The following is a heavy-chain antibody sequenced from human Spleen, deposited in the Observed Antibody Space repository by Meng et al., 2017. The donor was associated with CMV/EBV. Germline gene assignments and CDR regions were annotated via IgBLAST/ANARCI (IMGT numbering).Heavy chain of an antibody. CDR2: ISAYNGNT. CDR1: GYTFTSYG. Sequence: ASVKVSCKASGYTFTSYGISWVRQAPGQGLEWMGWISAYNGNTNYAQKLQGRVTMTTDTSTSTAYMELRSLRSDDTAVYYCAREGDNWKPNSYYYYYGMDVWGQGTTVTVSS. V-gene: IGHV1-18*01. CDR3: AREGDNWKPNSYYYYYGMDV. J-gene: IGHJ6*02. D-gene: IGHD1-20*01.